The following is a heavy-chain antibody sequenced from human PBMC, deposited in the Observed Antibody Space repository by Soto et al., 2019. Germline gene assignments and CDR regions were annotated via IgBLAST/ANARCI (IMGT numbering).Heavy chain of an antibody. J-gene: IGHJ5*02. Sequence: SETLSLTCTFYGSSISCFYWSWIRKSAGKGLEWIGRIYATGTTDYNPSLKSRVMMSVDTSKKQFSLKLRSVTAADTAVYYCVRDGTKTLRDWFDPWGQGISVTVSS. CDR3: VRDGTKTLRDWFDP. CDR1: GSSISCFY. CDR2: IYATGTT. V-gene: IGHV4-4*07. D-gene: IGHD1-1*01.